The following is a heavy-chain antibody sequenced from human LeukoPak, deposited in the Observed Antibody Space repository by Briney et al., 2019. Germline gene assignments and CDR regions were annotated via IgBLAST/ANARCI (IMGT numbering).Heavy chain of an antibody. CDR3: ARGDDFSGDH. D-gene: IGHD1-1*01. J-gene: IGHJ4*02. V-gene: IGHV3-7*04. Sequence: GGSLRLSCAASGFTFSGSAMHWVRQAPGRGLEWVANIHPEGNEKYHVESVKGRFTISRDNTKNLLFLQMNALRVEDTAVYYCARGDDFSGDHWGQGTLVTVSS. CDR2: IHPEGNEK. CDR1: GFTFSGSA.